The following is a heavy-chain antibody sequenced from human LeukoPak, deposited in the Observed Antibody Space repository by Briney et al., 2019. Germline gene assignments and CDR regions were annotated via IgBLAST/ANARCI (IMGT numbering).Heavy chain of an antibody. CDR1: GFTFSTYW. D-gene: IGHD6-19*01. CDR3: GRVSIGWYSFDY. J-gene: IGHJ4*02. CDR2: INPDGTTT. V-gene: IGHV3-74*01. Sequence: GGSLRLSCAASGFTFSTYWMHWVRQAPGKGLVWVSRINPDGTTTSYADSVKGRFTISRDNAKDTVYLQMNSLRAEDTAVYYCGRVSIGWYSFDYWGQGTLVTVSS.